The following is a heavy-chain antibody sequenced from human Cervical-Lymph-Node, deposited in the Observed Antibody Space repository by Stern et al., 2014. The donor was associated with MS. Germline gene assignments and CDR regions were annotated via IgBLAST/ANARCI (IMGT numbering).Heavy chain of an antibody. CDR2: IFPGGSDI. CDR3: ARQRYFDY. Sequence: VQLVQSGPEVKRPGESLKISCQASGYTFTSYWIGWVRQMPGKGLEWIAIIFPGGSDIRYSPSFQGQVTISADKSSSIAYLQWNNRKASNTAIYYCARQRYFDYWGQGTLVTVSS. V-gene: IGHV5-51*01. CDR1: GYTFTSYW. J-gene: IGHJ4*02.